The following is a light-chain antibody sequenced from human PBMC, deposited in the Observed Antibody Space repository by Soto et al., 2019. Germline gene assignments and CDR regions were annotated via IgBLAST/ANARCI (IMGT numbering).Light chain of an antibody. Sequence: ETVLTQSPATLSLSPRERATLSCRASQSVSTYLAWYQQKPGQAPRLLIYDASNRATGIPARFSGSGSGTDFTLTISSLEPEDFAVYYCQQRRNWPLTFGGGTKVEIK. CDR3: QQRRNWPLT. CDR2: DAS. J-gene: IGKJ4*01. CDR1: QSVSTY. V-gene: IGKV3-11*01.